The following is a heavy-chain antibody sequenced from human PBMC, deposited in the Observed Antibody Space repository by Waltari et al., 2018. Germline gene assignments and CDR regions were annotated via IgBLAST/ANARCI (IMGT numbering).Heavy chain of an antibody. CDR2: IKQEGSEK. Sequence: EVQLVESGGGLVQPGGSLRLSCAASGFTFSSYWMSWVRHAPGKGLEWVANIKQEGSEKYYVDSVKGRFTISRDNAKNSLYLQMNSLRAEDTAVYYCASQGGYCSGGSCYIGHNWFDPWGQGTLVTVSS. V-gene: IGHV3-7*02. D-gene: IGHD2-15*01. CDR3: ASQGGYCSGGSCYIGHNWFDP. J-gene: IGHJ5*02. CDR1: GFTFSSYW.